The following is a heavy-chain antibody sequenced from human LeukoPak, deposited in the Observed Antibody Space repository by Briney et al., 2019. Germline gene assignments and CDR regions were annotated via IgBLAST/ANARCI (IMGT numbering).Heavy chain of an antibody. CDR1: GYTFTNFD. CDR3: TRGYCSSSSCFYSDY. J-gene: IGHJ4*02. V-gene: IGHV1-8*02. CDR2: MNPNSGNA. D-gene: IGHD2-2*01. Sequence: ASVKVSCKASGYTFTNFDINWVRQAPGQGLEWMGWMNPNSGNAGYAQQFQGRVAMTRITSINTAYMELSSLTSDDTAVYYCTRGYCSSSSCFYSDYWGQGTLVTVSS.